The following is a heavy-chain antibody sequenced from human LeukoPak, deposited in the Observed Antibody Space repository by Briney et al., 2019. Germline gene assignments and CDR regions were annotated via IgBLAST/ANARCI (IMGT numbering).Heavy chain of an antibody. CDR2: IYHSGST. V-gene: IGHV4-38-2*02. Sequence: SETLSLTCTVSGYSISSGYYWGWIRQPPGKGLEWIGSIYHSGSTYYNPSLKSRVTISVDTSKNQFSLKLSSVTAADTAVYYCARDPQEDCSGGSCYDKPVDYWGQGTLVTVSS. CDR3: ARDPQEDCSGGSCYDKPVDY. CDR1: GYSISSGYY. J-gene: IGHJ4*02. D-gene: IGHD2-15*01.